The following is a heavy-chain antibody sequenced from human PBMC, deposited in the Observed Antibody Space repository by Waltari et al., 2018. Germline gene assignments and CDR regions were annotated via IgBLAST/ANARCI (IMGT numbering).Heavy chain of an antibody. D-gene: IGHD3-16*01. Sequence: QVQLVQSGAEVKKPGASVTVSCKASGYTFPGYYMHWVRPAPGQGLEWMGWINPNSGGTNYAQKFQGRVTMTRDTSISTAYMELSRLRSDDTAVYYCARGLRLGELTSLDAFDIWGQGTMVTVSS. V-gene: IGHV1-2*02. J-gene: IGHJ3*02. CDR2: INPNSGGT. CDR3: ARGLRLGELTSLDAFDI. CDR1: GYTFPGYY.